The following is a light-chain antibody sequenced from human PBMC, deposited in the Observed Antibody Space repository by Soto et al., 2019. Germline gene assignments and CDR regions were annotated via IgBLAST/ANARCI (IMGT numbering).Light chain of an antibody. CDR3: QHSYSTPPT. J-gene: IGKJ1*01. Sequence: EIVLTQAPAALSLSPGERATLSCRASQSVSSNLAWYQQKPGQAPRLLIYGASTRASGIPARFSGSGSGTDYTLAISSLQAEDVAVYYCQHSYSTPPTFGQGTKVDIK. CDR1: QSVSSN. V-gene: IGKV3-15*01. CDR2: GAS.